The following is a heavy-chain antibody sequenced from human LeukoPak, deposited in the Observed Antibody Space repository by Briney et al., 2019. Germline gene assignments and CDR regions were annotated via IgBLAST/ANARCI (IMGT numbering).Heavy chain of an antibody. CDR3: ARDSVAFDI. J-gene: IGHJ3*02. CDR1: GFTFSSYA. V-gene: IGHV3-11*01. Sequence: GGSLRLSCAASGFTFSSYAMSWIRQAPGKGLEWISYISSSGSAIYYADSVKGRFTISRDNAKNSLYLQMNSLRAEDTAVYYCARDSVAFDIWGHGTTVTVSS. D-gene: IGHD3-10*01. CDR2: ISSSGSAI.